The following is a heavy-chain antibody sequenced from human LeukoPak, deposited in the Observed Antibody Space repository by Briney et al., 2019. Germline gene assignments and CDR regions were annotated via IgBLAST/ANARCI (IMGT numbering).Heavy chain of an antibody. CDR2: VRPEDGET. J-gene: IGHJ4*02. D-gene: IGHD5-24*01. Sequence: ASVKVSCKVSGYTLTELSMHWGRQAPGKGLEWMGGVRPEDGETIYAQKFQARVTMTEDTSTDTASMEPSSLRSEDTAVYNCASQTAGYNNFDYWGQGTLVTVSS. V-gene: IGHV1-24*01. CDR3: ASQTAGYNNFDY. CDR1: GYTLTELS.